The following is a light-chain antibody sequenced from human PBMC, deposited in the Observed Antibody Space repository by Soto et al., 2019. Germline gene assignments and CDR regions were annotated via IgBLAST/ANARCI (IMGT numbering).Light chain of an antibody. J-gene: IGKJ3*01. Sequence: DIVMTQSPLSPPVTPGEPASISCRSSQSLLHSNGYNYLDWYLQKPGQSPQLLIYLGSNRASGVPDRFSGSGSGTDFTLKISRVEAEDVGVYYCMQALQTPFTFGPGTKVDIK. CDR1: QSLLHSNGYNY. CDR2: LGS. CDR3: MQALQTPFT. V-gene: IGKV2-28*01.